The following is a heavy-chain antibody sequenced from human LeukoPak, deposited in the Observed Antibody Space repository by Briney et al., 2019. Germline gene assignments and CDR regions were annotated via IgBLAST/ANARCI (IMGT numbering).Heavy chain of an antibody. Sequence: GGSLRLSCAASGFTFSYYAMHWVRQAPGKGLEYVSTISGTGGSTYYANSVKGRFTISRDNSKNTLYLQMGSLRTDDMAVYYCARDFNWAFDYWGQGTLVTVSS. CDR2: ISGTGGST. D-gene: IGHD3-16*01. J-gene: IGHJ4*02. CDR3: ARDFNWAFDY. V-gene: IGHV3-64*01. CDR1: GFTFSYYA.